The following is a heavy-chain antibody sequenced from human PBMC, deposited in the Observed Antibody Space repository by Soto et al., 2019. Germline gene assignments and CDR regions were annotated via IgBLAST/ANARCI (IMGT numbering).Heavy chain of an antibody. Sequence: GGSLRLSCAASGFTFSSYAMSWVHQAPGKGLEWVSAISGSGGSTYYADSVKGRFTISRDNSKNTLYLQMNSLRAEDTAVYYCAKIPSITMVRGVHSWFDPWGQGTLVTVSS. CDR2: ISGSGGST. D-gene: IGHD3-10*01. CDR3: AKIPSITMVRGVHSWFDP. V-gene: IGHV3-23*01. J-gene: IGHJ5*02. CDR1: GFTFSSYA.